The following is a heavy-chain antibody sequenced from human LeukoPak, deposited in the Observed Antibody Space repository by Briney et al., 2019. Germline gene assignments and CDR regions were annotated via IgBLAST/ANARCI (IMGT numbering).Heavy chain of an antibody. J-gene: IGHJ4*02. CDR3: ARESYNSGSYYNDY. CDR2: INPNSGGT. CDR1: GYTFTGYY. V-gene: IGHV1-2*02. Sequence: ASVRVSCKASGYTFTGYYMHWVRQAPGQGLEWMGWINPNSGGTNYAQKLQGRVTITTDTSTSTAYMELRSLRSDDTALYYCARESYNSGSYYNDYWGQGTLVTVSS. D-gene: IGHD3-10*01.